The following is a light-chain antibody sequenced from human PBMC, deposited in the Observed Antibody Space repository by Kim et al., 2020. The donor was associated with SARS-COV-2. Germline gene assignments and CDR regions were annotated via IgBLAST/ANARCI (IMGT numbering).Light chain of an antibody. CDR2: HDT. V-gene: IGLV3-1*01. CDR3: QAWDSNIDVV. Sequence: VSTRQTARITCSGGQLESTSASGCQQRPGQSPVLVIYHDTRRPSGIPERFSGSDSGNTATLTISGTQAMDEAEYYCQAWDSNIDVVFGGGTQLTVL. CDR1: QLESTS. J-gene: IGLJ2*01.